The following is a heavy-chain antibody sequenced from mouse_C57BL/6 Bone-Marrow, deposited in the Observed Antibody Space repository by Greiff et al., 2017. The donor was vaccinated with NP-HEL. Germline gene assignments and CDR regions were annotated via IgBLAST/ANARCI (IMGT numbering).Heavy chain of an antibody. J-gene: IGHJ1*03. CDR1: GYAFSSSW. CDR3: ATHYYGSNWYFDV. D-gene: IGHD1-1*01. V-gene: IGHV1-82*01. CDR2: IYPGDGDT. Sequence: VQLQQSGPELVKPGASVKISCKASGYAFSSSWMNWVKQRPGKGLEWIGRIYPGDGDTNYNGKFKGKATLTADKSSSTAYVQLSSLTSEDSAVYFCATHYYGSNWYFDVWGTGTTVTVSS.